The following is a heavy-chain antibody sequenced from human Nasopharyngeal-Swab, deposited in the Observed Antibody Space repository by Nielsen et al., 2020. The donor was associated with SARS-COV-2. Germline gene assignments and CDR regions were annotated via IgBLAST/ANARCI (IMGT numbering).Heavy chain of an antibody. J-gene: IGHJ4*02. CDR3: TTDFYFDY. CDR1: GFIFSASA. V-gene: IGHV3-73*01. Sequence: GESLKISCAASGFIFSASAMHWVRQAPGKGLEWLGRIGDKDHNYATTYGASVKGRFTISRDDSKNTACLQMDSLKTEDTALYYCTTDFYFDYWGQGTLVTVSS. CDR2: IGDKDHNYAT.